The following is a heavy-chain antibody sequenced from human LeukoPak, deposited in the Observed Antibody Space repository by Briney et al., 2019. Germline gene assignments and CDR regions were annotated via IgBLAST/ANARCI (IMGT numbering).Heavy chain of an antibody. CDR2: ISSSGNTI. J-gene: IGHJ4*02. CDR3: ARALWFGETFPAY. CDR1: GFTFSNCE. Sequence: GGSLRLSCAASGFTFSNCEMNWVRQTPGKGLEWVSFISSSGNTIYYADSVKGRFTISRDNAKNSLYLQMNSLRAEDTAVYYCARALWFGETFPAYWGQGTLVTVSS. D-gene: IGHD3-10*01. V-gene: IGHV3-48*03.